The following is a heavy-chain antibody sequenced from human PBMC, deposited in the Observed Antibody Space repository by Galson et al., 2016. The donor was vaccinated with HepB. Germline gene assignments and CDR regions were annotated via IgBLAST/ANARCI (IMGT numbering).Heavy chain of an antibody. CDR2: ISYDGWSQ. D-gene: IGHD4-23*01. CDR3: ARGSVASPAGPAWN. V-gene: IGHV3-30*04. CDR1: RFTFSDYA. J-gene: IGHJ4*02. Sequence: SLRLSCATSRFTFSDYAFHWVRQAPGKGLEWVAVISYDGWSQNYADSVRGRFTISRDNSKDTLYLQMNTLRVDDTAVYYCARGSVASPAGPAWNWGPGTLSTVSS.